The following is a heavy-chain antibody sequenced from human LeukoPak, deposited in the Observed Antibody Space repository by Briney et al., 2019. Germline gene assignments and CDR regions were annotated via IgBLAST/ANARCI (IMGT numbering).Heavy chain of an antibody. J-gene: IGHJ4*02. CDR1: GFSISTHD. CDR2: IRYDGSNK. D-gene: IGHD1-1*01. V-gene: IGHV3-30*02. Sequence: GGSLRLSCAASGFSISTHDMHWVRQAPGKGLEWVTVIRYDGSNKYYADSVKGRFTISRDNSKNTVYLQMNSLRAEDTAVYYCAKEYNYYFDYWGQGTLVTVSS. CDR3: AKEYNYYFDY.